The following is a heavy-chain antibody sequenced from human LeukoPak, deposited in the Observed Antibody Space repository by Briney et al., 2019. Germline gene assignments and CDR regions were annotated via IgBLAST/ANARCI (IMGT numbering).Heavy chain of an antibody. Sequence: GGSLRLSCAASGFTFDDYAMHWVRQAPGKGLEWVSGISWNSGSIGYADSVKGRFTISRDNAKNSLYLQMNSLRAEDTALYYCAKDKGSAPLWYFDYWGQGTLVTVSS. CDR3: AKDKGSAPLWYFDY. CDR1: GFTFDDYA. V-gene: IGHV3-9*01. J-gene: IGHJ4*02. CDR2: ISWNSGSI. D-gene: IGHD2-15*01.